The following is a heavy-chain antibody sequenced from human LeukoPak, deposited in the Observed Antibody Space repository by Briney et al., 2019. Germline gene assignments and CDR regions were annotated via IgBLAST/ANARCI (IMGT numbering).Heavy chain of an antibody. CDR2: IYYSGST. J-gene: IGHJ4*02. CDR3: ARDQGITARLFEY. Sequence: SETLSLTCTVSGGSISSSSYYWGWIRQPPGKGLEWIGSIYYSGSTYYNPSLKSRVTISVDTSKNQFSLKLSSVTAADTAVYYCARDQGITARLFEYWGQGTLVTVSS. CDR1: GGSISSSSYY. V-gene: IGHV4-39*02. D-gene: IGHD6-6*01.